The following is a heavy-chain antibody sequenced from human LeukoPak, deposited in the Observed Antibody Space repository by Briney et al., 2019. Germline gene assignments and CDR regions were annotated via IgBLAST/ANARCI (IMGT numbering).Heavy chain of an antibody. CDR3: SRGSDESKTGDS. V-gene: IGHV4-34*01. CDR1: GGSFSNYY. CDR2: IHPYGFT. D-gene: IGHD3-9*01. J-gene: IGHJ4*02. Sequence: SDTLSLTCAVSGGSFSNYYWSWIRQPPGKGLEWIGEIHPYGFTNFSPSLKSRLSISVDTSKNQFYLKLTSVTAADTAVYYCSRGSDESKTGDSWGQGSLVTVSS.